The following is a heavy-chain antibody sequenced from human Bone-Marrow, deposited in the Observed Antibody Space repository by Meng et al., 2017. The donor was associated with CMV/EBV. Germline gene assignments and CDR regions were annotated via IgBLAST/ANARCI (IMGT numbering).Heavy chain of an antibody. CDR1: GGTFSSYA. D-gene: IGHD4-11*01. CDR3: ARDLRHVSDYGSYEDTFDI. Sequence: ASVKVSCKASGGTFSSYAISWVRQAPGQGLEWMGWISPYDGDRNYAPRLQGRVTMATDTSTRTAYMDLRSLRSDDTAVYYCARDLRHVSDYGSYEDTFDICGQGTMVTVSS. J-gene: IGHJ3*02. CDR2: ISPYDGDR. V-gene: IGHV1-18*01.